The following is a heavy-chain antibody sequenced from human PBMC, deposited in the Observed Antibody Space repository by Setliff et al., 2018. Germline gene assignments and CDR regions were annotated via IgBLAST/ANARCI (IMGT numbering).Heavy chain of an antibody. D-gene: IGHD5-18*01. V-gene: IGHV3-21*01. Sequence: PGESLKISCAASGFTFSSYSLNWVRQAPGKGLEWVSSISSSSSYIYYADSVQGRFTNSRDSAKNSLYLQMNSLRAEDTAVYYCARAADSYGPPRSYMDVWGKGTTVTVSS. CDR3: ARAADSYGPPRSYMDV. J-gene: IGHJ6*03. CDR1: GFTFSSYS. CDR2: ISSSSSYI.